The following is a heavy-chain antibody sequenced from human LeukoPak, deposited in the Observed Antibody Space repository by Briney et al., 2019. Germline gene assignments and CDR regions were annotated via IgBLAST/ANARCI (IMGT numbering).Heavy chain of an antibody. CDR3: ARGRGRWLQDY. Sequence: PSETLSLTCTVSGGSISSGSYYWSWIRQPAGKGLEWIGRIYTSGSTNYNPSLKSRVTISVDTSKNQFSLKLSSVTAADTAVYYCARGRGRWLQDYWGQGTLVTVSS. J-gene: IGHJ4*02. CDR2: IYTSGST. V-gene: IGHV4-61*02. D-gene: IGHD5-24*01. CDR1: GGSISSGSYY.